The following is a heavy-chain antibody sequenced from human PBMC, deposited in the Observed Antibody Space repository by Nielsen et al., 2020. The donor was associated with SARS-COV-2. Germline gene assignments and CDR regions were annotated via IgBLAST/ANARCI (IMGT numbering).Heavy chain of an antibody. D-gene: IGHD6-13*01. Sequence: WVRQAPGQGLEWMGRIIPIFGTANYAQKFQGRVTITADESTSTAYLQWSSLKASDTAMYYCARLVAAATYAGDYWGQGTPVTVSS. J-gene: IGHJ4*02. CDR2: IIPIFGTA. CDR3: ARLVAAATYAGDY. V-gene: IGHV1-69*15.